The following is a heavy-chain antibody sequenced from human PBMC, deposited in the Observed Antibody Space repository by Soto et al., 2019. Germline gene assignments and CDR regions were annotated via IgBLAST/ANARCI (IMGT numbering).Heavy chain of an antibody. CDR3: ARDRIAARRGYYGMGV. J-gene: IGHJ6*02. CDR2: INAGNGNT. V-gene: IGHV1-3*01. CDR1: GYTFTSYA. Sequence: ASVKVSCKASGYTFTSYAMHWVRQAPGQRLEWMGWINAGNGNTKYSQKFQGRVTITRDTSASTAYMELSSLRSEDTAVYYCARDRIAARRGYYGMGVWGQGTTVTVSS. D-gene: IGHD6-6*01.